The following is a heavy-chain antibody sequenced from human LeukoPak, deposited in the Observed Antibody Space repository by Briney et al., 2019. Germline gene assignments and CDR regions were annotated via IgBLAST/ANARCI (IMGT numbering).Heavy chain of an antibody. CDR2: VTSTGGTT. Sequence: PGGSLRLSCAASGFTFSSYEMNWVRQAPGKGLEWISYVTSTGGTTYYADSVKGRFIISRDNAKNSLYLQMNSLRAEDTAVYYCAREGGSKNWFDPWGQGTLVTVSS. CDR1: GFTFSSYE. V-gene: IGHV3-48*03. D-gene: IGHD1-26*01. J-gene: IGHJ5*02. CDR3: AREGGSKNWFDP.